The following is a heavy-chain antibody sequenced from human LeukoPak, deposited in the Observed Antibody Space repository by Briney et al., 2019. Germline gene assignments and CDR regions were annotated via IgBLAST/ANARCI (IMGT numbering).Heavy chain of an antibody. CDR3: AKDQAVAGTGMDV. J-gene: IGHJ6*02. CDR2: ICPDGTVT. D-gene: IGHD6-19*01. Sequence: GSLRLSCAASGFTFSTYCMHWVRQAPGKGPMWVSRICPDGTVTNYADSVKARFIISRDNARNTVYLQMNSLRAEDTAVYYCAKDQAVAGTGMDVWGQGTTVTVSS. V-gene: IGHV3-74*01. CDR1: GFTFSTYC.